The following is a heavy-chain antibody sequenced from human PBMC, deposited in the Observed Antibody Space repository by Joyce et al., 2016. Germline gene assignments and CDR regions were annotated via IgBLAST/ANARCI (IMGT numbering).Heavy chain of an antibody. V-gene: IGHV3-21*01. CDR1: GFTFSSYS. CDR2: LSSSSSYI. CDR3: ARSSYTNGIFDY. J-gene: IGHJ4*02. D-gene: IGHD2-8*01. Sequence: EVQLVESGGGLVKPGGSLRLSCAASGFTFSSYSMRWVRQAPGKGLEWVSSLSSSSSYIKYTYSVKGRFTISRDNAKNSLYLQMHSLRVEDTAVYYCARSSYTNGIFDYWGQGTLVTVSS.